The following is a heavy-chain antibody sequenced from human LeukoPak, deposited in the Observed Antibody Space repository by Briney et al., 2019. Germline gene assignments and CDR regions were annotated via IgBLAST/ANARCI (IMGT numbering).Heavy chain of an antibody. CDR2: IWYDGSNK. CDR3: ARDFRRWLGYFDY. CDR1: GFTFSSYG. V-gene: IGHV3-33*01. D-gene: IGHD6-19*01. J-gene: IGHJ4*02. Sequence: GRSLRLSCAASGFTFSSYGMHWVRQAPGKGLEWVAVIWYDGSNKYYADSVKGRFTISRDNSKNTLYLQMNSLRAEDTAVYYCARDFRRWLGYFDYWGQGTLVTVSS.